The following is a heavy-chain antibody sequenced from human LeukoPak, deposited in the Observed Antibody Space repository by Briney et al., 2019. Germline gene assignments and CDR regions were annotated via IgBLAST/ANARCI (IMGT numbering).Heavy chain of an antibody. J-gene: IGHJ4*02. CDR2: ITYRRSA. D-gene: IGHD2-21*01. CDR1: GGSITDYF. Sequence: KASDTLSLTCALSGGSITDYFYNLVRQPPGKGLQWLGEITYRRSADYNPSLKSPLPISIDVPQRQISLQLRSVTAADTAVYYCAAYGGDWNFDSWGQGTLVTVSS. CDR3: AAYGGDWNFDS. V-gene: IGHV4-34*01.